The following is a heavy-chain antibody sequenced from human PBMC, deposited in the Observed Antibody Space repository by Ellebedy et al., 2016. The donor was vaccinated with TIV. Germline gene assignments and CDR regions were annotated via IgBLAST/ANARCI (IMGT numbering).Heavy chain of an antibody. CDR2: IWYDGTNK. CDR3: ARDRCSNGVCPYFDY. J-gene: IGHJ4*02. D-gene: IGHD2-8*01. V-gene: IGHV3-33*08. CDR1: GFTFSNYC. Sequence: GESLKISCAASGFTFSNYCMSWVRQAPGKGLEWVAVIWYDGTNKYYADSLKGRFIISRDNSKNTLYLQMNSLRAEDTAVYYCARDRCSNGVCPYFDYWGQGTLVTVAS.